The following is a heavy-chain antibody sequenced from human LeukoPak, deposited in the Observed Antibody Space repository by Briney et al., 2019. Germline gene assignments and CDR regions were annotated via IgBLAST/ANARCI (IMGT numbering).Heavy chain of an antibody. CDR3: ASVSVWELATHPGGSFDY. V-gene: IGHV4-30-4*01. J-gene: IGHJ4*02. D-gene: IGHD1-26*01. CDR2: IYHTGTT. CDR1: GGLISRIEYY. Sequence: SQTLSLTCTVSGGLISRIEYYWSWIRQPPVKGLEWLGHIYHTGTTLYSPHLNNRLTVSVDSSRNQFSLTLNSVTAADTAVYYCASVSVWELATHPGGSFDYWGRAILATVSS.